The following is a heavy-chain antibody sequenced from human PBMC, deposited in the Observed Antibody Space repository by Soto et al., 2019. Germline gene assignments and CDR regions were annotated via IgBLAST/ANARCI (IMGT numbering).Heavy chain of an antibody. CDR2: ISYDGSNK. D-gene: IGHD2-15*01. CDR1: GFTFSSYG. Sequence: GGSLRLSCAASGFTFSSYGMHWVRQAPGKGLEWVAVISYDGSNKYYADSVKGRFTISRDNSKNTLYLQMNSLRAEDTAVYYCAKGLVAATPEVHYYYGMDVWGQGTTVTVSS. CDR3: AKGLVAATPEVHYYYGMDV. J-gene: IGHJ6*02. V-gene: IGHV3-30*18.